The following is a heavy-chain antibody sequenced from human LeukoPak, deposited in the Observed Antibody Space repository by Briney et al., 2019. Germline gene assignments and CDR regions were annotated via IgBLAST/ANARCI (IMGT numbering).Heavy chain of an antibody. CDR3: ARVGDILTGADGYYFDY. J-gene: IGHJ4*02. Sequence: SETLSLTCTVSGGSISSYYWSWIRQPPGKGLEWIGYIYYSGSTNYNPSLKSRVTISVDTSKNQFSLKLSPVTAADTAVYYCARVGDILTGADGYYFDYWGQGTLVTVSS. V-gene: IGHV4-59*01. D-gene: IGHD3-9*01. CDR2: IYYSGST. CDR1: GGSISSYY.